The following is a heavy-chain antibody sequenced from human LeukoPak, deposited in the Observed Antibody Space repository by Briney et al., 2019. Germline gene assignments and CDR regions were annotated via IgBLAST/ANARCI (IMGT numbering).Heavy chain of an antibody. Sequence: GGSLRLSCVASGFTFDDYAMHWVRQAPGKGLEWVSLISWDGGSTYYADSVKGRFTISRDNSKNSLYLQMNSLRAEDTALYYCAKDMLYSVGAGGFDYWGQGTLVTVSS. V-gene: IGHV3-43D*03. CDR2: ISWDGGST. J-gene: IGHJ4*02. CDR1: GFTFDDYA. D-gene: IGHD3-16*02. CDR3: AKDMLYSVGAGGFDY.